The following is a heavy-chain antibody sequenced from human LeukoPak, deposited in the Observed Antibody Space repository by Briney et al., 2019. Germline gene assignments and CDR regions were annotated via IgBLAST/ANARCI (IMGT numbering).Heavy chain of an antibody. CDR3: ARHSEDWGGDCFSFDY. V-gene: IGHV4-59*08. Sequence: SETLSLTCTVSGGSISSYYWSWIRQPPGKGLEWIGYIYYSGSTNYNPSLKSRVTISVDTSKNQFSLKLSSVTAADTAVYYCARHSEDWGGDCFSFDYGGQGTLVTVSS. CDR2: IYYSGST. D-gene: IGHD2-21*02. CDR1: GGSISSYY. J-gene: IGHJ4*02.